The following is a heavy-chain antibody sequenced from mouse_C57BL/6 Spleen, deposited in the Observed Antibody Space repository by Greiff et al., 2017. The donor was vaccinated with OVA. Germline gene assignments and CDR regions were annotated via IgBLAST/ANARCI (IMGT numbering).Heavy chain of an antibody. CDR3: ARRYGNYAWFAY. CDR1: GYSITSGYY. J-gene: IGHJ3*01. Sequence: EVQLQQSGPGLVKPSQSLSLTCSVTGYSITSGYYWNWIRQFPGNKLEWMGYISYDGSNNYNPSLKNRISITRDTSKNQFFLKLNSVTTEDTATYYCARRYGNYAWFAYWGQGTLVTVSA. D-gene: IGHD2-1*01. CDR2: ISYDGSN. V-gene: IGHV3-6*01.